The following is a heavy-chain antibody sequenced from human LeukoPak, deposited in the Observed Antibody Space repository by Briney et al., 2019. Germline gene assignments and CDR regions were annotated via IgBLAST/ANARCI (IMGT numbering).Heavy chain of an antibody. Sequence: SETLSLTCTVSGGSISSYYWSWIRQPPGKGLEWIGYIYYSGSTNYNPSLKSRVTISVDTSKNQFSLKLSSVTAADTAVYYCASTPFPYGSGSYYFDYWGQGTLVTVSS. CDR1: GGSISSYY. J-gene: IGHJ4*02. CDR3: ASTPFPYGSGSYYFDY. D-gene: IGHD3-10*01. CDR2: IYYSGST. V-gene: IGHV4-59*01.